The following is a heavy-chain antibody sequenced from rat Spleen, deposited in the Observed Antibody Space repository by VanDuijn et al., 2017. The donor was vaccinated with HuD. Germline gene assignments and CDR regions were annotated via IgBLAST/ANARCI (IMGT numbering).Heavy chain of an antibody. Sequence: EVQLVESGGGLVQPGRSMKLSCAASGFTFSDYYMAWVRQAPKKGLEWVASISYEGSSTYYGDSVKGRFTISRDNAKSTLYLQMNSLRSEDTATYYCGRHNSAYGYTYYFDYGGQGVMVTVSS. CDR3: GRHNSAYGYTYYFDY. CDR1: GFTFSDYY. V-gene: IGHV5-22*01. D-gene: IGHD1-4*01. J-gene: IGHJ2*01. CDR2: ISYEGSST.